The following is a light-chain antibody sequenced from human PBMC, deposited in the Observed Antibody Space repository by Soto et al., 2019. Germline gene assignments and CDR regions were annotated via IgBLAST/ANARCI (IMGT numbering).Light chain of an antibody. Sequence: DIQMTQSPSTLSASVGDRFTITCVAIQSISSWLAWYQHKPGKAPKLLIYKASSLESGDPSRFSGSGSGTEFTLTISSLQPDDFAAYYCQQYNGYSPPWTVGPGTQVEIK. CDR2: KAS. J-gene: IGKJ1*01. V-gene: IGKV1-5*03. CDR1: QSISSW. CDR3: QQYNGYSPPWT.